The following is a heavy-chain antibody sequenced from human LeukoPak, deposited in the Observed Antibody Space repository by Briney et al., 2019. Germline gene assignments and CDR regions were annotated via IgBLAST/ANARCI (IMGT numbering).Heavy chain of an antibody. CDR3: ARLDPHSGHTNYFDH. V-gene: IGHV4-59*01. CDR1: GGSISSYY. D-gene: IGHD1-26*01. J-gene: IGHJ4*02. Sequence: PSETLSLTCTVYGGSISSYYWSWIRQPPGKGLEWIGYIYYSGSTNYNPSLKSRVTISVDTSKNQFSLILNSVTAADTAVYYCARLDPHSGHTNYFDHWGQGTLVTVSS. CDR2: IYYSGST.